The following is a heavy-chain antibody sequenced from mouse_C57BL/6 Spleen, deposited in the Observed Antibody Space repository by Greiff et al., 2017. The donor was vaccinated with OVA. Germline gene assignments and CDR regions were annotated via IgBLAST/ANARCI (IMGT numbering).Heavy chain of an antibody. J-gene: IGHJ2*01. V-gene: IGHV1-15*01. CDR3: TRGGLDYFDY. D-gene: IGHD2-2*01. CDR1: GYTFTDYE. Sequence: VQLQESGAELVRPGASVTLSCKASGYTFTDYEMHWVKQTPVHGLEWIGAIDPETGGTAYNQKFKGKAILTADKSSSTAYMELRSLTSEDSAVYYCTRGGLDYFDYWGQGTTLTVSS. CDR2: IDPETGGT.